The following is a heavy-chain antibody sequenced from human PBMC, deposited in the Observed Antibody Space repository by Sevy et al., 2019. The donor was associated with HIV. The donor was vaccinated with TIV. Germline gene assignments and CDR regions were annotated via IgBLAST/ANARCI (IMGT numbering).Heavy chain of an antibody. CDR1: GFIFNDYW. CDR3: AREGGYSDQGMDV. D-gene: IGHD5-18*01. CDR2: INEDGSKQ. Sequence: GGSLRLSCAASGFIFNDYWMHWVRQAPGKGLEWVAKINEDGSKQYYVDSVKGRFTISRDNAKSSVFLEMNSLRVEDTAVYYCAREGGYSDQGMDVWGQGTTVTVSS. V-gene: IGHV3-7*01. J-gene: IGHJ6*02.